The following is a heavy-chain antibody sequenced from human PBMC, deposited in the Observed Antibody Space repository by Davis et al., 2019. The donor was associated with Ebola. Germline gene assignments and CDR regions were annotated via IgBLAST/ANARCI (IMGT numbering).Heavy chain of an antibody. CDR3: AKAPEDILTGSFLFDY. J-gene: IGHJ4*01. V-gene: IGHV3-23*01. Sequence: PSETLSLTCTVSGGSISSYYWSWIRQPPGKGLEWVSAISGSGGSTYYADSVKGRFTISRDNSKNTLYLQMNSLRAEDTAVYYCAKAPEDILTGSFLFDYWGQGTLVTVSS. CDR2: ISGSGGST. CDR1: GGSISSYY. D-gene: IGHD3-9*01.